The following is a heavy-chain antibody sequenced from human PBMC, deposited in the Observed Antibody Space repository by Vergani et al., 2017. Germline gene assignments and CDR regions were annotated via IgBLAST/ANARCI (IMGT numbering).Heavy chain of an antibody. CDR3: AKGPVTTTLSYYYYYAMDV. Sequence: EVQLLESGGGLVQPGGSLRLSCAASGFTFSSYAMNWVRQAPGKGLEWVSGISGRGGSTYYADSVKGRLTISRDNSKNTLYLQMNSLRTEDTAVYYCAKGPVTTTLSYYYYYAMDVWGQGTTVTVSS. CDR1: GFTFSSYA. CDR2: ISGRGGST. J-gene: IGHJ6*02. V-gene: IGHV3-23*01. D-gene: IGHD4-17*01.